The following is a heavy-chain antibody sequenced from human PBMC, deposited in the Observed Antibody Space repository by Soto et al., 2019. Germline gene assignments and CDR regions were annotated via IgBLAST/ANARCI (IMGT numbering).Heavy chain of an antibody. CDR2: ISYSGYT. J-gene: IGHJ6*02. CDR1: GGSFRDHY. CDR3: ARAHYGDYGYGMDV. D-gene: IGHD4-17*01. Sequence: SETLSLTCSVSGGSFRDHYWTWIRQPPGKGLEWIGYISYSGYTNYKPSLKSRLTMSVDMAKNQFSLKLSSVTAADTAVYYCARAHYGDYGYGMDVWGQGTTVTVSS. V-gene: IGHV4-59*11.